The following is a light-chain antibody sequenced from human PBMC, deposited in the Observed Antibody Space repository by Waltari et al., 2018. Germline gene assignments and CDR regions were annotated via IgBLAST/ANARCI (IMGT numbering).Light chain of an antibody. CDR1: QSVSSY. Sequence: EIVLTQSPATLSLSPGERATLSCRASQSVSSYLAWYQQKPGQAPRLLIFDAANRATGIPARFSGSGSGTDFTLTINSLETEDYAHYYCQQRSNWPLTFGGGTKVEIK. V-gene: IGKV3-11*01. CDR3: QQRSNWPLT. CDR2: DAA. J-gene: IGKJ4*01.